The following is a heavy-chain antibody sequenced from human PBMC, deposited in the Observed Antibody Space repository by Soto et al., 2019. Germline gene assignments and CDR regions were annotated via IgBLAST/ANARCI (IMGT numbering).Heavy chain of an antibody. CDR2: IYYSGST. CDR3: GSGSYTYGMNV. CDR1: GGSISSYY. D-gene: IGHD3-10*01. V-gene: IGHV4-59*01. J-gene: IGHJ6*02. Sequence: QVQLQESGPGLVKPSETLSLTCTVSGGSISSYYWSWIRQPPGKGLEWIGYIYYSGSTNYNPSLTSRVTISVDTSKNQFSLKLSSVTAADTAVYYCGSGSYTYGMNVWGQGTTVTVSS.